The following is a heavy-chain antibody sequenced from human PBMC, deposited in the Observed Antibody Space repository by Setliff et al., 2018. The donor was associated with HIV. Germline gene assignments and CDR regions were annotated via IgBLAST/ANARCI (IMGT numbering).Heavy chain of an antibody. V-gene: IGHV3-7*01. CDR2: INQDGSQI. D-gene: IGHD6-13*01. Sequence: PGGSLRLSCAASGFTFSRHWMSWVRQAPGKGLGWVANINQDGSQIYYVDSVKGRFTISRDNAKDSLYLQMNSLRAEDTAVYYCARSRAAGFDYWGQGILVTVSS. CDR1: GFTFSRHW. CDR3: ARSRAAGFDY. J-gene: IGHJ4*02.